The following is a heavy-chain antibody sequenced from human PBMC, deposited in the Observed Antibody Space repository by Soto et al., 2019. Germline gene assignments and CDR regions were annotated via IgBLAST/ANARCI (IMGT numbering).Heavy chain of an antibody. Sequence: HPGGSLRLSCAASGFTFSSYAMSWVRQAPGKGLEWVSAISGSGGSTYYADSVKGRFTISRDNSKNTLYLQMNSLRAEDTAVYYCAKRFSVAGYTFDYWGQGTLVTVSS. CDR1: GFTFSSYA. D-gene: IGHD6-19*01. V-gene: IGHV3-23*01. J-gene: IGHJ4*02. CDR3: AKRFSVAGYTFDY. CDR2: ISGSGGST.